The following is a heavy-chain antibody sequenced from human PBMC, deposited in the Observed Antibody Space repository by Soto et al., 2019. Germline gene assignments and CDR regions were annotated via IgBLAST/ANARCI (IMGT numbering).Heavy chain of an antibody. CDR1: GGSISSSSYY. CDR3: ARQGGEYDILTGYYNPGVAFDI. CDR2: IYYSGST. Sequence: SETLSLTSPVSGGSISSSSYYRGWIRQPPGKGLEWIGSIYYSGSTYYNPSLKSRVTISVDTSKNQFSLKLSSVTAADTAVYYCARQGGEYDILTGYYNPGVAFDIWGQGTMVTVSS. V-gene: IGHV4-39*01. D-gene: IGHD3-9*01. J-gene: IGHJ3*02.